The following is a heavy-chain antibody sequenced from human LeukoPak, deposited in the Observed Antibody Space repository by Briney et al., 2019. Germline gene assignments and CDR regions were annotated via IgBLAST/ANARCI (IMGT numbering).Heavy chain of an antibody. V-gene: IGHV4-59*08. CDR1: GGSISNYY. D-gene: IGHD2-21*01. Sequence: PSETLTLTCTVSGGSISNYYWSWIRQPPGKGLEWIGYIYYSGSTNYNPSLKSRVTISVDTSKNQFSLKLSSVTAADTAVYYCASQVSWGQGTLVTVSS. CDR2: IYYSGST. CDR3: ASQVS. J-gene: IGHJ4*02.